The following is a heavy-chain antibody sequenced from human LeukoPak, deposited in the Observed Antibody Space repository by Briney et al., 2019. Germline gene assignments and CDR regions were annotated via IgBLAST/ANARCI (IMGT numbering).Heavy chain of an antibody. V-gene: IGHV1-69*01. D-gene: IGHD2-2*01. CDR1: GGTFSSYA. CDR3: ARPAAIDYYYYYMDV. Sequence: SVKVSCKASGGTFSSYAISWVRQAPGQGLEWMGGIIPIFGTANYAQKFQGRVTITADESTSTAYMELSSLRSGDTAVYYCARPAAIDYYYYYMDVWGKGTTVTVSS. J-gene: IGHJ6*03. CDR2: IIPIFGTA.